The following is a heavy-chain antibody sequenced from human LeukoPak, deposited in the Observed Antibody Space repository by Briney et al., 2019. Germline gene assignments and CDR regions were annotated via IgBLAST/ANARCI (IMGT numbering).Heavy chain of an antibody. D-gene: IGHD3-22*01. CDR3: ARDQRPYYYDSSGYYTLDY. J-gene: IGHJ4*02. CDR2: IIPIFGTA. CDR1: GGTFSSYA. V-gene: IGHV1-69*01. Sequence: SVKVSCKASGGTFSSYAISWVRQAPGQGLEWMGGIIPIFGTANYAQKFQGRVTITADESTSTAYMELRSLRSEDTAVYYCARDQRPYYYDSSGYYTLDYWGQGTLVTVSS.